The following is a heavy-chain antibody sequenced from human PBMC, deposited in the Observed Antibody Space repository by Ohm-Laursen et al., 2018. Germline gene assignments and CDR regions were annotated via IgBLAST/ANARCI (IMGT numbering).Heavy chain of an antibody. CDR1: GFTFSSYA. CDR3: AKGRITMVRGVIIPYDY. V-gene: IGHV3-23*01. J-gene: IGHJ4*02. Sequence: SLRLSCAASGFTFSSYAMSWVRQAPGKGLEWDSAISGSGGSTYYADSVKGRFTISRDNSKNTLYLQMNSLRAEDTAVYYCAKGRITMVRGVIIPYDYWGQGTLVTVSS. D-gene: IGHD3-10*01. CDR2: ISGSGGST.